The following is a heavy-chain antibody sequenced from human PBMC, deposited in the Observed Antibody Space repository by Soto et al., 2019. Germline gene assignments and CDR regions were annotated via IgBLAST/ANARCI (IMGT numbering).Heavy chain of an antibody. J-gene: IGHJ4*02. Sequence: LRLSCAASGFTFSSYSMNWVRQAPGKGLEWVSSISSSSSYIYYADSVKGRFTISRDTAKNSLYLQMNSLRAEDTAVYYCARDFKYYDSSGYYYPYYFDYWGQGTLVTVSS. D-gene: IGHD3-22*01. CDR3: ARDFKYYDSSGYYYPYYFDY. CDR2: ISSSSSYI. CDR1: GFTFSSYS. V-gene: IGHV3-21*01.